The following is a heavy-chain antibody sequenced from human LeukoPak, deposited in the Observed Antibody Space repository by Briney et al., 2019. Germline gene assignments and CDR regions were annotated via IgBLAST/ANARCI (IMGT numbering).Heavy chain of an antibody. J-gene: IGHJ4*02. V-gene: IGHV1-2*02. CDR2: INPNSGGT. D-gene: IGHD3-10*01. CDR1: GYTFTGYY. CDR3: ARDSITMVRRAIGTCGY. Sequence: GASVKVSCKASGYTFTGYYTHWVRQAPGQGLEWMGWINPNSGGTNYAQKFQGRVTMTRDTSISTAYMELSRLRSDDTAVYYCARDSITMVRRAIGTCGYWGQGTLVTVSS.